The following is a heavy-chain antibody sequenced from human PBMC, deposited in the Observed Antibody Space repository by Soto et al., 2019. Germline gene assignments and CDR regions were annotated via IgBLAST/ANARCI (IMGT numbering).Heavy chain of an antibody. V-gene: IGHV1-69*01. CDR1: GGTFTSYS. D-gene: IGHD2-2*01. J-gene: IGHJ6*02. CDR3: ARARIVAVSGRTGGYYYYAMDL. CDR2: VIPRFGTT. Sequence: QVQLEQSGAEVKRPGSSVKVSCRASGGTFTSYSINWVRRAPGQGPEWMGAVIPRFGTTTYAQRFEGRVTVTADASTGTVSMEMSGLGSEDTAVYFCARARIVAVSGRTGGYYYYAMDLWGQGTAVIVSS.